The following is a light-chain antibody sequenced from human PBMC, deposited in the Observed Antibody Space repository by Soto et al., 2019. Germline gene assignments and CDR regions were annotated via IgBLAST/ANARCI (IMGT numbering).Light chain of an antibody. Sequence: DIEMTQSPSSLSASVGDRVTVTCRASENINFYLNRYQHKAGKAPKLLIYAASSLQTGVPSRFSGSGSGTHFTLTISSLQPEDFATYYCQQSDSPPFTFGPGTTVDIK. V-gene: IGKV1-39*01. CDR3: QQSDSPPFT. CDR1: ENINFY. J-gene: IGKJ3*01. CDR2: AAS.